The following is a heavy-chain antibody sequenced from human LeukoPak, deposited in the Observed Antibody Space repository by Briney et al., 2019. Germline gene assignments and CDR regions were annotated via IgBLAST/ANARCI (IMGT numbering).Heavy chain of an antibody. V-gene: IGHV4-34*01. CDR3: ARGAGSLPYYYYGMDV. D-gene: IGHD3-10*01. CDR2: INHSGST. Sequence: SETLSLTCAVYGGSFSGYYWSWIRQPPGKGLEWIGEINHSGSTNYNPSLKSRVTISVDTSKNQFSLELSSVTAADTAVYYCARGAGSLPYYYYGMDVWGQGTTVTVSS. J-gene: IGHJ6*02. CDR1: GGSFSGYY.